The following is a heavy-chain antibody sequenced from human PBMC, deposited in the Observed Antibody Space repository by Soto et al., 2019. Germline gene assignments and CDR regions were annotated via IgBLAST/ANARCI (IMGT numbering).Heavy chain of an antibody. J-gene: IGHJ5*02. CDR1: GYSISSGYY. CDR3: ARAGFTIFGVVIDRGWFDP. CDR2: IYHSGST. V-gene: IGHV4-38-2*01. Sequence: LSLTCAVSGYSISSGYYWGWIRQPPGKGLEWIGSIYHSGSTYYNPSLKSRVTISVDTSKNQFSLKLSSVTAADTAVYYCARAGFTIFGVVIDRGWFDPWGQGTLVTVSS. D-gene: IGHD3-3*01.